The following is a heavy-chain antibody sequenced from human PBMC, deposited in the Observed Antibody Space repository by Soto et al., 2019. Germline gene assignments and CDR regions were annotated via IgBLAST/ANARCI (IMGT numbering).Heavy chain of an antibody. CDR3: ARGYSSGWYGDY. CDR2: INAGNGNT. D-gene: IGHD6-19*01. CDR1: GYTFTSYA. V-gene: IGHV1-3*01. J-gene: IGHJ4*02. Sequence: ASGKVSCKASGYTFTSYAMHWVRQAPGQRLEWMGWINAGNGNTKYSQKFQGRVTITRDTSASTAYMELSSLRSEDTAVYYCARGYSSGWYGDYWGQGTLVTVSS.